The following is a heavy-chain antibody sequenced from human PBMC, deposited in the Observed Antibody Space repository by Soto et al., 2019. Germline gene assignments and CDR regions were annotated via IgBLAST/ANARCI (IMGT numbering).Heavy chain of an antibody. CDR3: SLSGRYYGMDV. J-gene: IGHJ6*04. V-gene: IGHV3-23*01. CDR1: GFTFSSYA. Sequence: EVQLLESGGGLVQPGGSLRLSCAASGFTFSSYAMSWVRQAPGKGLEWLSSISTSGGSTYYADSVKGRFTISRDNSNNTLYLQMNSLRAADTAVYYCSLSGRYYGMDVWGIGTTVTVSS. CDR2: ISTSGGST.